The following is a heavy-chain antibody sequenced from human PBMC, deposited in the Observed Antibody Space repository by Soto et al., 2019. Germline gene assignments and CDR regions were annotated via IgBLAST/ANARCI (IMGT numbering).Heavy chain of an antibody. Sequence: WETLSLTCTVSGGSISSYYWSWIRQPPGKGLEWIGYIYYSGSTNYNPSLKSRVTISVETSKNQFSLKLSSVTAADKAVYSCARGIYSGSHSRHYWGQGTMVTV. J-gene: IGHJ4*02. CDR3: ARGIYSGSHSRHY. D-gene: IGHD1-26*01. CDR1: GGSISSYY. V-gene: IGHV4-59*01. CDR2: IYYSGST.